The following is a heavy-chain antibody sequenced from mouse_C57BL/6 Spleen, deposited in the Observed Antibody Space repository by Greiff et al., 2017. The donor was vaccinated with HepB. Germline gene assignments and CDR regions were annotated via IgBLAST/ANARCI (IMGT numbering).Heavy chain of an antibody. J-gene: IGHJ2*01. CDR1: GYTFTSYW. Sequence: QVQLQQPGTELVKPGASVKLSCKASGYTFTSYWMHWVKQRPGQGLEWIGNINPSNGGTNYNEKFKSKATLTVDKSSSTAYMQLSSLTSEDSAVYDCARGGDDYDGRRDFDYWGQGTTLTVSS. CDR3: ARGGDDYDGRRDFDY. CDR2: INPSNGGT. D-gene: IGHD2-4*01. V-gene: IGHV1-53*01.